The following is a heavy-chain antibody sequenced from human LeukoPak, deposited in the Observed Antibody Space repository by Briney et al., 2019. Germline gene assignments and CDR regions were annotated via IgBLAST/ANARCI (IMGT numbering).Heavy chain of an antibody. CDR1: GFTFTSSA. Sequence: TSVKVSWKASGFTFTSSAMQWVRQARGQRLEWIGWIVVGSGNTNYAQKFQERVTITRDMSTSTAYMELSSLRSEDTAVYYCAAGTPNIVAHDAFDIWGQGTMVTVSS. J-gene: IGHJ3*02. V-gene: IGHV1-58*02. D-gene: IGHD5-12*01. CDR3: AAGTPNIVAHDAFDI. CDR2: IVVGSGNT.